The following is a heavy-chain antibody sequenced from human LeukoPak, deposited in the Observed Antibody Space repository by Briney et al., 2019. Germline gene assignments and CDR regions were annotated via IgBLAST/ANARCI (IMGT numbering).Heavy chain of an antibody. V-gene: IGHV1-2*02. CDR3: ARVYHPFTMIVVVIFDY. J-gene: IGHJ4*02. CDR2: INPNSGGT. D-gene: IGHD3-22*01. Sequence: ASVKVSCKASGYTFTGYYMHWVRQAPGQGLEWMGWINPNSGGTNYAQKFQGRVTMTRDTSISTAYMELSRLRSDDTAVYYCARVYHPFTMIVVVIFDYWGQGTLVTVSS. CDR1: GYTFTGYY.